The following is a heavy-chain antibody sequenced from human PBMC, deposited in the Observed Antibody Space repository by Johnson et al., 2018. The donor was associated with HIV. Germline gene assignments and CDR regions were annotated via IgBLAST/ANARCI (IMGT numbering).Heavy chain of an antibody. J-gene: IGHJ3*02. V-gene: IGHV3-74*03. CDR1: GFTVSSNN. D-gene: IGHD2-21*02. CDR3: VRDDYAFHI. CDR2: IKRDGSST. Sequence: VQLVESGGGLVQPGGSLRLSCAASGFTVSSNNMSWVRQAPGQGLVWVSRIKRDGSSTTYADSVKGRFTISRDNAKNTLYLEMKSLRADDTAVYYCVRDDYAFHIWGQGTVVTVSS.